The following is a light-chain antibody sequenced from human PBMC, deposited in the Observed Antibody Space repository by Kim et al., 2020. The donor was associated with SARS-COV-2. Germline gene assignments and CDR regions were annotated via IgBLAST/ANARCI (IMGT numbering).Light chain of an antibody. J-gene: IGLJ2*01. CDR3: QAWDSTSVV. V-gene: IGLV3-1*01. CDR2: QGN. CDR1: KLGNKY. Sequence: SYELTQPPSVSVSPGQTASIACFGDKLGNKYVCWYQQKPGQSPVMVMYQGNKRPSGIPERFSGSSSGNTATLTISGTQTMDEADYYCQAWDSTSVVFGGGTQLTVL.